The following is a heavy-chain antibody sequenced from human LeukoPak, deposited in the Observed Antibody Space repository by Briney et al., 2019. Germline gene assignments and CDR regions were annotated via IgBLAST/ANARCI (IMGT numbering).Heavy chain of an antibody. CDR2: IRSKAYGGTT. V-gene: IGHV3-49*03. J-gene: IGHJ4*02. CDR1: GFTFGDYA. CDR3: TIEDCTNGVCYTLFDY. D-gene: IGHD2-8*01. Sequence: PGRSLRLSCTASGFTFGDYAMSWFRQAPGKGLEWVGFIRSKAYGGTTEYAASVEGRFTISRDDSKSIAYLQMNSLKTEDTAVYYCTIEDCTNGVCYTLFDYWGQGTLVTVSS.